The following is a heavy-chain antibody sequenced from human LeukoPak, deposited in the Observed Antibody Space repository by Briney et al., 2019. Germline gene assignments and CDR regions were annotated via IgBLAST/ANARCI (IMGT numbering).Heavy chain of an antibody. CDR2: IYSGGST. V-gene: IGHV3-66*01. J-gene: IGHJ4*02. CDR3: ARGGLVPAAIRY. D-gene: IGHD2-2*01. Sequence: ETLSLTCTVSGGATRTHYWSWNRQPPGKGLEWVSVIYSGGSTYYADSVKGRFTISRDNSKNTLYLQMNSLRAEDTAVYYCARGGLVPAAIRYWGQGTLVTVSS. CDR1: GGATRTHY.